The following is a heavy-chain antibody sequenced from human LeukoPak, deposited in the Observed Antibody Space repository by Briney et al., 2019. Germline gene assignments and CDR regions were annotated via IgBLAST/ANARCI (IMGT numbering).Heavy chain of an antibody. V-gene: IGHV1-24*01. Sequence: ASVKVSCKVSGYTLTELSMHWVRQAPGKGLEWMGGFDPEDGETIYAQKFQGRVTMTEDTSTDTAYMELSSLRSEDTAVYYCATDPYYDSSGYYLIAHWGQGTLVTVSS. J-gene: IGHJ4*02. CDR1: GYTLTELS. CDR3: ATDPYYDSSGYYLIAH. CDR2: FDPEDGET. D-gene: IGHD3-22*01.